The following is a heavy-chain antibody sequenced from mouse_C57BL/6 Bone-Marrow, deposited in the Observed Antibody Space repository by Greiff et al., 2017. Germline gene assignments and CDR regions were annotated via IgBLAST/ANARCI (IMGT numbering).Heavy chain of an antibody. CDR2: IYPGDGDT. V-gene: IGHV1-82*01. J-gene: IGHJ3*01. Sequence: VQLQQSGPELVKPGASVKISCKASGYAFSSSWMNWVKQRPGKGLEWIGRIYPGDGDTNYNGKFKGKATLTADKSSSTAYMQLSSLTSEDSAVYFCARYYFFAYWGQGTLVTVSA. D-gene: IGHD1-1*01. CDR1: GYAFSSSW. CDR3: ARYYFFAY.